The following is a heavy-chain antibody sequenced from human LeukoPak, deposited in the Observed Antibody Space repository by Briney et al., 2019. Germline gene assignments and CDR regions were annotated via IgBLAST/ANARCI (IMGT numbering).Heavy chain of an antibody. CDR2: ISYDGSNK. J-gene: IGHJ4*02. Sequence: GGSLRLSCTASGFTFDDYAMHWVRQAPGKGLEWVAVISYDGSNKYYADSVKGRFTISRDNSKNTLYLQMNSLRAEDTAVYYCARDRSWFGELLSLDYWGQGTLVTVSS. D-gene: IGHD3-10*01. CDR3: ARDRSWFGELLSLDY. CDR1: GFTFDDYA. V-gene: IGHV3-30*04.